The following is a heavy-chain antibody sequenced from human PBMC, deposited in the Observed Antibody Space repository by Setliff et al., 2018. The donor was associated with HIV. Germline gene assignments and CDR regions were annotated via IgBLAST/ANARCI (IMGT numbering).Heavy chain of an antibody. D-gene: IGHD3-10*01. CDR1: GFTFSGYG. CDR2: IRYDGDNK. Sequence: GGSLRLSCAASGFTFSGYGMYWVRQAPGKGLEWVAFIRYDGDNKYYADSVKGRFTISRDNSKNTLYVQMNSLRAEDTAVYYCARHDVVRGAIDNWGQGALVTAPQ. V-gene: IGHV3-30*02. J-gene: IGHJ4*02. CDR3: ARHDVVRGAIDN.